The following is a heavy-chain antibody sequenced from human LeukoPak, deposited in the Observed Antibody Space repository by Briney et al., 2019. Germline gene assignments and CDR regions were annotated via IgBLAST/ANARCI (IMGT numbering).Heavy chain of an antibody. CDR1: GYTFTGYY. CDR3: ARIGATAADYDNY. J-gene: IGHJ4*02. D-gene: IGHD4-17*01. Sequence: SVKVSCKASGYTFTGYYMHWVRQAPGQGLEWMGGIIPIFGTANYAQKFQGRVTITAVESTSTAYMELSSLRSEDTAVYYCARIGATAADYDNYWGQGTLVTVSS. V-gene: IGHV1-69*13. CDR2: IIPIFGTA.